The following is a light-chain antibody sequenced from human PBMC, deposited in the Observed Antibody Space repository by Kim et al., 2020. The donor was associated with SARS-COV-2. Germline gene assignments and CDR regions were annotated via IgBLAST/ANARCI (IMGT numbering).Light chain of an antibody. Sequence: GQRVTISCSGSSSNIGSNYVYWYQQRPGTAPKLLIYRNNQRPSGVPDRFSGSKSGTSASLAISGLRSEDEADYYCAAWDDSLSGRVFGTGTKVTVL. CDR3: AAWDDSLSGRV. CDR2: RNN. CDR1: SSNIGSNY. V-gene: IGLV1-47*01. J-gene: IGLJ1*01.